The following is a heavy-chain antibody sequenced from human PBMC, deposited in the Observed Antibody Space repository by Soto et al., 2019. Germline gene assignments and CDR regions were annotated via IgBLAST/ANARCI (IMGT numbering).Heavy chain of an antibody. CDR1: GYNFITAW. Sequence: PGESLKISCKGSGYNFITAWIGWVRQMPGKGLEWMGRIDPTDSYTKYSPSFEGHVTISADKSISTAYLQWGSLKASDRAVYYCARLSRASFALDVWGQGTTVTVSS. J-gene: IGHJ6*02. D-gene: IGHD3-16*01. CDR3: ARLSRASFALDV. CDR2: IDPTDSYT. V-gene: IGHV5-10-1*01.